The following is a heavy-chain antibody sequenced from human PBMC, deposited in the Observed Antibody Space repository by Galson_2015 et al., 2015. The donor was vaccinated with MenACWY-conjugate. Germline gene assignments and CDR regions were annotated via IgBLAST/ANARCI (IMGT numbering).Heavy chain of an antibody. D-gene: IGHD2-2*01. CDR2: TYYKSKRYH. Sequence: CAISGDSVSSNSAAWNWIRQSPSRGLEWLGRTYYKSKRYHDYAAYVRSRVTINPDTSKNLITLQLSSLTPEDAAVYYCAREAMFSTNFYAIDSWGQGTLVTVSA. J-gene: IGHJ4*02. V-gene: IGHV6-1*01. CDR1: GDSVSSNSAA. CDR3: AREAMFSTNFYAIDS.